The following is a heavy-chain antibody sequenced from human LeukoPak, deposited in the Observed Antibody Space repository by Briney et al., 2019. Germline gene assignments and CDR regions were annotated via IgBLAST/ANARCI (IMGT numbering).Heavy chain of an antibody. J-gene: IGHJ6*03. CDR2: INHSGST. CDR1: GGSFSGYY. V-gene: IGHV4-34*01. CDR3: ARSGSYYRFGYYYYMDV. D-gene: IGHD1-26*01. Sequence: SESLSLTCAVYGGSFSGYYWSWIRQPPGKGLGWIGEINHSGSTNYNPSLKSRVTISVDTSKNQFSLKLSSVTAADTAVYYCARSGSYYRFGYYYYMDVWGKGTTVTVSS.